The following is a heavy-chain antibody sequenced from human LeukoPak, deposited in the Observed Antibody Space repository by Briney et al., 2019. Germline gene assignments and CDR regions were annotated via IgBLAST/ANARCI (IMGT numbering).Heavy chain of an antibody. CDR2: ISSSSSYI. D-gene: IGHD3-10*02. V-gene: IGHV3-21*01. CDR3: AELGITMIGGV. Sequence: GGSLRLSCAASGFIFSTYSMNWVRQAPGKGLEWVSSISSSSSYIYYADSVKGRFTISRDNAKNSLYLQMNSLRAEDTAVYYCAELGITMIGGVWGKGTTVTISS. J-gene: IGHJ6*04. CDR1: GFIFSTYS.